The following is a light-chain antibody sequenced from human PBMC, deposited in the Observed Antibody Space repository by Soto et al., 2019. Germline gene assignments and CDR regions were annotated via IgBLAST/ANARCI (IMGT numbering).Light chain of an antibody. Sequence: QSVLTQPPSASRTPGQRVTISCSGSRSNIGRNYVYWYRQLPGTAPKLLIYRNNQRPSGVPDRFSGSKSGTSASLAISGLRSEDEADYYCAAWDDTTVLFGGGTKLTVL. CDR1: RSNIGRNY. J-gene: IGLJ2*01. V-gene: IGLV1-47*01. CDR3: AAWDDTTVL. CDR2: RNN.